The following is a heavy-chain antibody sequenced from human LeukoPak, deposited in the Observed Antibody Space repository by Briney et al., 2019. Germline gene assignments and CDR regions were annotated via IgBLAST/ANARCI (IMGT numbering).Heavy chain of an antibody. D-gene: IGHD5-24*01. CDR1: GGSISSSSYY. V-gene: IGHV4-39*01. CDR2: IYYSGST. CDR3: ARHCGYKSPHCGYFDY. J-gene: IGHJ4*02. Sequence: SETLSLTCTVSGGSISSSSYYWGWIRLPPGKGLEWFGCIYYSGSTYYNPSLKSRVTISVDTSKNQFSLKLSSVTAADTAVYYCARHCGYKSPHCGYFDYWGQGTLVTVSS.